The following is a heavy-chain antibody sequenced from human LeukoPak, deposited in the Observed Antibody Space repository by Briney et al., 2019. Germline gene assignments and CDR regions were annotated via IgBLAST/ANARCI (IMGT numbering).Heavy chain of an antibody. J-gene: IGHJ4*02. CDR2: IYYTGNT. CDR3: ARHVSVWFGDLDY. Sequence: SETLSLTCTVSGGSISSFYWSWIRQPPGKGLEWIGYIYYTGNTNYNSSLESRVTISVDTSKNQFSLQLNSVTAADTAVYYCARHVSVWFGDLDYWGQGTLVTVSS. V-gene: IGHV4-59*08. CDR1: GGSISSFY. D-gene: IGHD3-10*01.